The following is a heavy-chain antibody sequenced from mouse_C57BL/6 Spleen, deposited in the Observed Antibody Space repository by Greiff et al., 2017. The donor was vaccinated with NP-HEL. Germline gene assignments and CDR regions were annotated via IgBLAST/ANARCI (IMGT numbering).Heavy chain of an antibody. CDR3: ARGDYDVAWFAY. CDR1: GYSITSGYY. CDR2: ISYDGSN. D-gene: IGHD2-4*01. Sequence: EVQLQQSGPGLVKPSQSLSLTCSVTGYSITSGYYWNWIRQFPGNKLEWMGYISYDGSNNYNPSLKNRISITRDTSKNQFFLKLNSVTTEDTATYYCARGDYDVAWFAYWGQGTLVTVSA. V-gene: IGHV3-6*01. J-gene: IGHJ3*01.